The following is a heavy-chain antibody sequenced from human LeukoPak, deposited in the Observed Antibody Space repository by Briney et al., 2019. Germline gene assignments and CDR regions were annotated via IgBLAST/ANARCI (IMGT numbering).Heavy chain of an antibody. V-gene: IGHV4-39*01. Sequence: SETLSLTCTVSGGSISSSSYYWGWIRQPPGKGLEWIGSIYYSGSTYYNPSLKSRVTISVDTSKNQFSLKLRSVTAADTAVYYCARGGIAVVSYWGQGTLVTVSS. D-gene: IGHD6-13*01. CDR2: IYYSGST. CDR3: ARGGIAVVSY. J-gene: IGHJ4*02. CDR1: GGSISSSSYY.